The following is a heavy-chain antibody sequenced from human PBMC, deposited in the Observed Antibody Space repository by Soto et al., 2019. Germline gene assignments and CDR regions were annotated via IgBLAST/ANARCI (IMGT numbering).Heavy chain of an antibody. CDR3: ATMKRARLDS. CDR2: INPTPDST. CDR1: GIMSSGYG. Sequence: QEQVVQSGPAMKEPGSSVKVSCRASGIMSSGYGFSWVRQAPGQGLEWVGMINPTPDSTHYAQNLKGRVSLSVDKSTDTAYLEVTSLRLEDTAIYFCATMKRARLDSWGRGTVVTVSS. V-gene: IGHV1-69*09. D-gene: IGHD6-25*01. J-gene: IGHJ4*02.